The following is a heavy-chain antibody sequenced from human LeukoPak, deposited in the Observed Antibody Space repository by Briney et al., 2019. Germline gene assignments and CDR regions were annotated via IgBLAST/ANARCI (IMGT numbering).Heavy chain of an antibody. Sequence: GRSLRLSCAASGFTFDDYAMHWVRQAPGKGLEWVSGISWNRGSIGYVDSVKGRFTISRDNAKNSLYLQMNSLRAEDTAVYYCARDRVVVPAAVPYWGQGTLVTVSS. J-gene: IGHJ4*02. D-gene: IGHD2-2*01. V-gene: IGHV3-9*01. CDR2: ISWNRGSI. CDR1: GFTFDDYA. CDR3: ARDRVVVPAAVPY.